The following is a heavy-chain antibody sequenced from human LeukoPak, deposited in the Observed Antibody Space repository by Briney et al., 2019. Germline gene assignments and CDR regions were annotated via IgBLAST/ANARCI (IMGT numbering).Heavy chain of an antibody. D-gene: IGHD3-10*01. V-gene: IGHV3-30*18. CDR2: ISYDGSNK. Sequence: GGSLRLSCAASGFTFSSYCMHWVRQAPGKGLEWVAVISYDGSNKYYADSVKGRFTISRDNSKNTLYLQMNSLRADDTAVYYCAKGSSRPTSGSHHQSNFDYWGQGTLVTVSS. CDR3: AKGSSRPTSGSHHQSNFDY. J-gene: IGHJ4*02. CDR1: GFTFSSYC.